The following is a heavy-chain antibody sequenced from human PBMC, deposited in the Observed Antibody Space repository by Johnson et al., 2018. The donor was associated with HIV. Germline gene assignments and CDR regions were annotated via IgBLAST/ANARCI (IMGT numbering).Heavy chain of an antibody. CDR1: GFTFSSYG. CDR2: ISSDGSNK. CDR3: AKPQWVSSGAFDI. J-gene: IGHJ3*02. V-gene: IGHV3-30*18. D-gene: IGHD3-3*01. Sequence: QVQLVESGGGVVQHGRSLRLSCAASGFTFSSYGMHWVRQAPGKGLEWVAFISSDGSNKYFAVSVTGRFSLSRDNSKNTLYLQMNSLTAEDTAVYYCAKPQWVSSGAFDIWGQGTMVTVSS.